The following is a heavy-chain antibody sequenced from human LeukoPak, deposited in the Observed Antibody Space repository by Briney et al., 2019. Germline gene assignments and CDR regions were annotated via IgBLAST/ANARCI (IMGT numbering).Heavy chain of an antibody. D-gene: IGHD6-25*01. J-gene: IGHJ4*02. CDR3: ATGGTRAAAGRMGY. CDR2: VSYDGSNK. CDR1: GFTFSSFG. V-gene: IGHV3-30*03. Sequence: GRSLRLSCAASGFTFSSFGMHWVRQAPGKGREWVAVVSYDGSNKYYAESVKGRFTISRDNSKNTLYLQMSSLRAEDTAVYNCATGGTRAAAGRMGYWGQGTLVTVSS.